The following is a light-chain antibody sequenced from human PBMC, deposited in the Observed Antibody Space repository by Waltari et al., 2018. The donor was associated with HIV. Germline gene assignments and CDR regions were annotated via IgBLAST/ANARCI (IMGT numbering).Light chain of an antibody. Sequence: SGSPGQSVTISCTGTSSDVGGYNYVSWYRHHPGKAPKLMIYEVSKRPSGVPDRFSGSKSGNTASLTVSGLQAEDEADYYCSSYAGSNNLVFGGGTKLTVL. V-gene: IGLV2-8*01. CDR2: EVS. J-gene: IGLJ2*01. CDR3: SSYAGSNNLV. CDR1: SSDVGGYNY.